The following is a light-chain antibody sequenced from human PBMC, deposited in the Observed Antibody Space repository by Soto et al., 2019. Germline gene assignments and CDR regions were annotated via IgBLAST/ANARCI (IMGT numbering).Light chain of an antibody. CDR2: DAS. J-gene: IGKJ4*01. CDR1: QDISNY. V-gene: IGKV1-33*01. CDR3: QLYANLPLT. Sequence: EIKVNQSPSAVSSSERERGTITCQASQDISNYLYWYQQKPGKAPKLLIYDASNVETGVPSRFSGSGSGTDFTFTISILQPEDIATYYSQLYANLPLTFAGGTKVDIK.